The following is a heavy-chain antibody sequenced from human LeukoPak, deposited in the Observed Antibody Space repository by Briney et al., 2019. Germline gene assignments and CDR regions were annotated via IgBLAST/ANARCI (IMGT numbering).Heavy chain of an antibody. V-gene: IGHV1-24*01. CDR3: ATGEAYYYGSGSYYYFDY. Sequence: ASVKVSCKVSGYTLTELSMHWVRQAPGKGLEWMGGFDPEDGETIYAQKLQGRVTMTEDPSTDTAYMELSSLRSEDTAVYYCATGEAYYYGSGSYYYFDYWGQGTLVTVSS. D-gene: IGHD3-10*01. J-gene: IGHJ4*02. CDR2: FDPEDGET. CDR1: GYTLTELS.